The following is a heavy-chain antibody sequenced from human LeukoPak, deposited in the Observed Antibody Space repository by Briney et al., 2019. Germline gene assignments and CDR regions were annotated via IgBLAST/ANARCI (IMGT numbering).Heavy chain of an antibody. V-gene: IGHV3-30*04. J-gene: IGHJ4*02. CDR1: GFTFSSYA. D-gene: IGHD5-12*01. CDR2: KSYDGSNK. CDR3: ARDHGGYSGYDAFDY. Sequence: GGFLRLSCAASGFTFSSYAMHWVRQAPGKGLEGVAVKSYDGSNKYYADSVKGRFTISRDSSKNTLYLQMNSLRAEDTAVYYCARDHGGYSGYDAFDYWGQGTLVTVSS.